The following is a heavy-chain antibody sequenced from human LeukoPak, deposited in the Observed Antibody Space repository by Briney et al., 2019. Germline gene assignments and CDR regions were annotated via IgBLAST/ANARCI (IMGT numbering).Heavy chain of an antibody. CDR2: ISYEGSNK. Sequence: GRSLRLFCAASGFTFSSYGMHWARQARGKGLEWVADISYEGSNKYYADSVKGRFTISRDNSKNTLYLQMNSLRAEDTAVYYCARDGYSRTDYWGQGPVVTVS. CDR1: GFTFSSYG. V-gene: IGHV3-30*03. D-gene: IGHD6-13*01. CDR3: ARDGYSRTDY. J-gene: IGHJ4*02.